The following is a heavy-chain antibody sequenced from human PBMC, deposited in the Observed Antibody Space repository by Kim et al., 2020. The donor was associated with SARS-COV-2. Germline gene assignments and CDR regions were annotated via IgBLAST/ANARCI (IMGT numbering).Heavy chain of an antibody. V-gene: IGHV1-69*13. J-gene: IGHJ6*02. CDR3: ARAGWSGERRGYYGMDV. CDR2: IIPIFGTA. CDR1: GGTFSSYA. D-gene: IGHD3-3*01. Sequence: SVKVSCKASGGTFSSYAISWVRQATGQGLEWMGGIIPIFGTANYAQKFQGRVTITADESTSTAYMELSSLRSEDTAVYYCARAGWSGERRGYYGMDVWGQGTTVTVSS.